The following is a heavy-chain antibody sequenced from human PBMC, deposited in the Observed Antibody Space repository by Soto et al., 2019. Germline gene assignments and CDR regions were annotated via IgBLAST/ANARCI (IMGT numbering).Heavy chain of an antibody. CDR3: ARRIAAAGAVDY. V-gene: IGHV1-8*01. Sequence: QVQLVQSGAEVKKPGASVKVSCKASGYTFTSYDINWVRQATGQGLEWMGWMNPNSGNTGYAQKFQGRVTMTRNTSLSTAYMELSSLRSEDTAVYYCARRIAAAGAVDYWGQGTLVTVSS. D-gene: IGHD6-13*01. CDR1: GYTFTSYD. CDR2: MNPNSGNT. J-gene: IGHJ4*02.